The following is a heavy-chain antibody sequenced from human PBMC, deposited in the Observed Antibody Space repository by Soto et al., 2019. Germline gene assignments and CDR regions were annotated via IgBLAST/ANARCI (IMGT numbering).Heavy chain of an antibody. CDR1: GDSVSSNSAA. V-gene: IGHV6-1*01. CDR3: ARDTAAPGPDFDY. D-gene: IGHD6-13*01. J-gene: IGHJ4*02. CDR2: TYYRSRWYN. Sequence: SQTLSLTCGISGDSVSSNSAAWTWIRQSPSRGLEWLGRTYYRSRWYNDYALSVISRVTINPDTSKNQFSLQLNSATPEDTAVYFCARDTAAPGPDFDYWGQGTLVTVSS.